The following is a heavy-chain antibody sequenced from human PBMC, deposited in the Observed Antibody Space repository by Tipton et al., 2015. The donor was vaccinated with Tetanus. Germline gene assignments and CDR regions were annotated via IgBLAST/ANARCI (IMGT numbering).Heavy chain of an antibody. CDR1: GYTFTSYG. Sequence: QLVQSGAEVKKPGASVKVSCKASGYTFTSYGISWVRQAPGQGLEWMGWISAYNGNTNYAQKLQGRVTMTPDTSTGTAYMGLRSLRSDDTAVYYCARGNHYGSGSYWEGGAENYYYYGMDVWGQGTTVTVSS. CDR3: ARGNHYGSGSYWEGGAENYYYYGMDV. J-gene: IGHJ6*02. V-gene: IGHV1-18*01. D-gene: IGHD3-10*01. CDR2: ISAYNGNT.